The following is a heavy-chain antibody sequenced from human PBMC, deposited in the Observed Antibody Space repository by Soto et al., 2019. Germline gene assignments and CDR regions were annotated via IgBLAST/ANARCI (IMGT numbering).Heavy chain of an antibody. D-gene: IGHD2-15*01. CDR3: ARTSRGRRAVAARRWFDT. Sequence: QVQLQQWGAGLLKPSETLSLTCAVYGGSFSGYYWSWIRQPPGKGLEWIGELNHSGSTNYNPSLKSRVTISVDTSKNQFPLKLSCVTAADTSVYYCARTSRGRRAVAARRWFDTRGQGTLVTVSS. CDR1: GGSFSGYY. V-gene: IGHV4-34*01. CDR2: LNHSGST. J-gene: IGHJ5*02.